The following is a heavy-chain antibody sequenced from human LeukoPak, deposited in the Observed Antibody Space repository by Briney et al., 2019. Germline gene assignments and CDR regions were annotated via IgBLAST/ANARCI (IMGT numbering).Heavy chain of an antibody. CDR3: ARGRLETYYNDSSGNWTADY. Sequence: PGGSLRLSCAASGFTFSSYSMNWVRQAPGKGLEWVSSISSSSSYIYYADSVKGRFTISRDNAKNSLYLQMNSLRAEDTALFYCARGRLETYYNDSSGNWTADYWGRGTLATVSS. D-gene: IGHD3-22*01. CDR1: GFTFSSYS. V-gene: IGHV3-21*01. J-gene: IGHJ4*02. CDR2: ISSSSSYI.